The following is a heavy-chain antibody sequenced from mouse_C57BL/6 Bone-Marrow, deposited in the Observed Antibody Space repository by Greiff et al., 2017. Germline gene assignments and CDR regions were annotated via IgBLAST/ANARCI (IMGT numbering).Heavy chain of an antibody. V-gene: IGHV5-4*01. CDR3: ARDGRWFRVYAIDY. Sequence: EVMLVESGGGLVKPGGSLKLSCAASGFTFSSYAMSWVRQTPETRLEWVATISDGGSYTYYPDNVKGRFTISRDNAKNTLYLQMSQLKSEDTAMYYCARDGRWFRVYAIDYGGQGTSVTVSS. CDR1: GFTFSSYA. J-gene: IGHJ4*01. CDR2: ISDGGSYT. D-gene: IGHD2-3*01.